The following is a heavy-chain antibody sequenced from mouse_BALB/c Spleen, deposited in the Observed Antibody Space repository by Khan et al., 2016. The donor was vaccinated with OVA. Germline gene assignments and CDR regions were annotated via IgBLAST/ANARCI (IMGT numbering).Heavy chain of an antibody. Sequence: VQLQESGLGLVQPSQSLSITCTVSGFSLDNYSVHWIRQSPGKGLEWLGVIWSAGSTDYNAAFISRLTITKENSRSQVFLKGINLQPNDTAIYYCARRGYDYGRGALFAYWGQGTLVTVSA. D-gene: IGHD2-4*01. CDR2: IWSAGST. CDR1: GFSLDNYS. CDR3: ARRGYDYGRGALFAY. V-gene: IGHV2-2*02. J-gene: IGHJ3*01.